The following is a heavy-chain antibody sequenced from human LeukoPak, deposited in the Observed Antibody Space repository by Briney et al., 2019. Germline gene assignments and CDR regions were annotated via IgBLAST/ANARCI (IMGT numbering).Heavy chain of an antibody. CDR1: GYSFTSYW. J-gene: IGHJ5*02. D-gene: IGHD2-15*01. CDR3: ARLQYCGGGSFALCWFDP. CDR2: IYPGDSDT. V-gene: IGHV5-51*01. Sequence: GESLKISCKGSGYSFTSYWIGWVRQMPGKGLEWMGIIYPGDSDTRYSPSFQGQVTISADKSISTAYLQWSSLKASDTAMYYCARLQYCGGGSFALCWFDPWGQGTLVTVSS.